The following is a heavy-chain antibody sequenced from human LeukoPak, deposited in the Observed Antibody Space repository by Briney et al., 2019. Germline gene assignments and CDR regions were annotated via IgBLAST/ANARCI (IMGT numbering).Heavy chain of an antibody. J-gene: IGHJ6*02. D-gene: IGHD3-3*01. Sequence: PGGSLRPSCAASGFTFSSYAMHWVRQAPGKGLEYVSAISSNGGSTYYANSVKGRFTISRDNSKNTLYLQMGSLRAEDMAVYYCARVESEDYYYYGMDVWGQGTTVTVSS. CDR2: ISSNGGST. CDR1: GFTFSSYA. CDR3: ARVESEDYYYYGMDV. V-gene: IGHV3-64*01.